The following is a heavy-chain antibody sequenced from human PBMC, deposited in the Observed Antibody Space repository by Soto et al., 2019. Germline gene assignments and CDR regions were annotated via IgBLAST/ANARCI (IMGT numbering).Heavy chain of an antibody. D-gene: IGHD1-1*01. J-gene: IGHJ4*01. Sequence: GGSLRLSCAASGFTFSSYAMGWVRQAPGKGLEWVSSISGIGHSTYYADSVKGRFTISRDNSKNTLHLQMNSLRAEDTAVYYCAKRIMSTIGHFDSWGHGTLVTVSS. CDR3: AKRIMSTIGHFDS. CDR1: GFTFSSYA. CDR2: ISGIGHST. V-gene: IGHV3-23*01.